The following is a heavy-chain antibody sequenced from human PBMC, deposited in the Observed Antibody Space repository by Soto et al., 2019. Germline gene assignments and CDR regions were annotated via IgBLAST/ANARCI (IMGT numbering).Heavy chain of an antibody. J-gene: IGHJ4*02. V-gene: IGHV3-48*02. D-gene: IGHD2-2*01. CDR2: ISSSSRTI. CDR3: ATDCSSTSCFDY. CDR1: GFTFSTYS. Sequence: EVQLVESGGGLVQPGGSLRLSCAASGFTFSTYSLNWVRQAPGKGLEWLSYISSSSRTIYYADSVKGRFTISRDNVENSLYLQMNSLRDEDTAGYYCATDCSSTSCFDYWGQGALVTVSS.